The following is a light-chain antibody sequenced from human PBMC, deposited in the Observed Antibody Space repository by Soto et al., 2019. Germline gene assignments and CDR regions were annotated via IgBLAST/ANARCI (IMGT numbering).Light chain of an antibody. Sequence: DIQMTQSPSSLSASVGDRVTITCQASQDITKYLNWYQQKPGKAPKLLIYDASNLETGVPSRFSGSGSGTDFTFTINSLQPEDIATYYCQQFNNRMFTFGQGTKLEIK. V-gene: IGKV1-33*01. CDR2: DAS. J-gene: IGKJ2*01. CDR3: QQFNNRMFT. CDR1: QDITKY.